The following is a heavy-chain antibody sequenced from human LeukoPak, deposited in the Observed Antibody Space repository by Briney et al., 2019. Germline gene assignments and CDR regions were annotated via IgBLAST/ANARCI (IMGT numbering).Heavy chain of an antibody. D-gene: IGHD6-6*01. V-gene: IGHV4-39*01. CDR2: IYYSGST. CDR1: GGSISSSSYY. CDR3: PRPAYSSSSYFDY. J-gene: IGHJ4*02. Sequence: SETLSLTCTVSGGSISSSSYYWGWIRQPPGKGLEWIGSIYYSGSTYYNPSLKSRVTISVDTSKNQFSLKLSSVTAADTAVYSCPRPAYSSSSYFDYWGQGTLVTVSS.